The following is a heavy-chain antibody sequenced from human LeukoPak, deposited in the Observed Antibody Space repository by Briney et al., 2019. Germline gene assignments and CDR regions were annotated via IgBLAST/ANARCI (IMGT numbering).Heavy chain of an antibody. V-gene: IGHV1-18*01. D-gene: IGHD5-18*01. CDR2: ISTFNGHT. Sequence: ASVKVSCKASGYTFTTYGISWVRQAPGHGLEWMGRISTFNGHTNYAQSRQDRVTMTTDTSTSTVYMELSSLISDDTAVYYCARVDTVNYYYYMDVWGKGTPVTVSS. J-gene: IGHJ6*03. CDR1: GYTFTTYG. CDR3: ARVDTVNYYYYMDV.